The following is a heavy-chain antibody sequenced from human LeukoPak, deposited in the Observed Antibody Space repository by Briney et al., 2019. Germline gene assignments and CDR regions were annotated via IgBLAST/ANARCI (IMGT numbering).Heavy chain of an antibody. Sequence: ASVKVSCKASGYTFTGYYMHWVRQAPGQGLEWMGWINPNSGGTNYAQKFQGRVTMTRDTSISTAYMELSRLRADDTAVYYCGXXXXXXXPAPLKVTLYFDPWGRGTLVTVSS. CDR3: GXXXXXXXPAPLKVTLYFDP. J-gene: IGHJ2*01. CDR2: INPNSGGT. V-gene: IGHV1-2*02. CDR1: GYTFTGYY. D-gene: IGHD4-23*01.